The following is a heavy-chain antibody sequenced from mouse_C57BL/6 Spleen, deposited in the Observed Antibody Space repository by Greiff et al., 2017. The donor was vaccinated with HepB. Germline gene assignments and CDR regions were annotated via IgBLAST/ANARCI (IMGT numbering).Heavy chain of an antibody. CDR2: ISYDGSN. D-gene: IGHD1-1*01. CDR1: GYSITSGYY. J-gene: IGHJ2*01. V-gene: IGHV3-6*01. CDR3: ARVGYYGSKPFDY. Sequence: EVKLMESGPGLVKPSQSLSLTCSVTGYSITSGYYWNWIRQFPGNKLEWMGYISYDGSNNYNPSLKNRISITRDTSKNQFFLKLNSVTTEDTATYYCARVGYYGSKPFDYWGQGTTLTVSS.